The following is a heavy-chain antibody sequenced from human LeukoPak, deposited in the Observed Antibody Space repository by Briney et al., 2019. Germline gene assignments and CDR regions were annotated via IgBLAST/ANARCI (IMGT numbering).Heavy chain of an antibody. Sequence: SETLSLTCSVSGGSMRTYYWGWVRQTPGKGLEFIGYISDTGSTNYNPSLKSRVTISVDTSKSLFSLRLTSATAADTAVYYCARDGDSGDFVGAFDVWGKGTLVTVSS. CDR2: ISDTGST. CDR1: GGSMRTYY. V-gene: IGHV4-59*01. CDR3: ARDGDSGDFVGAFDV. J-gene: IGHJ3*01. D-gene: IGHD4-17*01.